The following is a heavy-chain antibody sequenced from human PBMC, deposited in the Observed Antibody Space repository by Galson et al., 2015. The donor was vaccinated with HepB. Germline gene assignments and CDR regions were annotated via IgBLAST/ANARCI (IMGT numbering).Heavy chain of an antibody. CDR2: ISSDGSIT. V-gene: IGHV3-74*01. CDR3: ARYFGNLAAFDI. J-gene: IGHJ3*02. CDR1: GFTLSSSS. D-gene: IGHD3-9*01. Sequence: SLRLSCAATGFTLSSSSMHWVRQAPGKGLVWVSRISSDGSITIYADSVKGRFTISRDNAKNTLYVQMNSLRAEDTAVYYCARYFGNLAAFDIWGQGTVVTVSS.